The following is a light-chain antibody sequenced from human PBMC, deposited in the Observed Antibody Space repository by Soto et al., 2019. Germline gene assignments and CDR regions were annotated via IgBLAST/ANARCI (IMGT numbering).Light chain of an antibody. CDR2: GAS. J-gene: IGKJ1*01. V-gene: IGKV3-20*01. CDR1: QSVDSTF. CDR3: QQYMSSVT. Sequence: EIVLTQSPGSLSLSPGQRATLSCRASQSVDSTFFAWYQKKPGQAPRLLIYGASKRDTGVPDRFSGSGSGTDFTLTISRLEPEDLAVYYCQQYMSSVTFGHGTKVEI.